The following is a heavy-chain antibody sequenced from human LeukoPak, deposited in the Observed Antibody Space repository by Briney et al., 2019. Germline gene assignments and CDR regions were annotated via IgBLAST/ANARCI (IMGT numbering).Heavy chain of an antibody. CDR1: GGSISSGSYY. CDR2: IYTSGST. CDR3: AVQLRGFGEASSFYFDY. J-gene: IGHJ4*02. Sequence: SETLSLTCTVSGGSISSGSYYWSWIRQPAGKGLEWIGRIYTSGSTNYNPSLKSRVTISVDTSKNQFSLKLGSVTAADTAVYYCAVQLRGFGEASSFYFDYWGQGTLVTVSS. D-gene: IGHD3-10*01. V-gene: IGHV4-61*02.